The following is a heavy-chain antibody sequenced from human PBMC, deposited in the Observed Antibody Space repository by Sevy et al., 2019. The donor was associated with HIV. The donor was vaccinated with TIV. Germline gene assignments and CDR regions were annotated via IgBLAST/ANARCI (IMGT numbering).Heavy chain of an antibody. CDR2: IYYNGHI. Sequence: SQTLSLTCTVSGGSITSLYWNWIRQPPGKGLEWIANIYYNGHINYNPSLKSRVTLSLDTPQNQFSLGLGSVTAADTAMYYCAGENAWGRGYSWGQGTLVTVSS. J-gene: IGHJ4*02. D-gene: IGHD1-26*01. V-gene: IGHV4-59*11. CDR3: AGENAWGRGYS. CDR1: GGSITSLY.